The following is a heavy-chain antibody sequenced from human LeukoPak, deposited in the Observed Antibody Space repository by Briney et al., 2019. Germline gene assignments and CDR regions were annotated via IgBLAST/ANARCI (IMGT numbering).Heavy chain of an antibody. CDR1: GFTFSSYA. CDR3: AKDPNGDYIGTFDI. J-gene: IGHJ3*02. V-gene: IGHV3-23*01. Sequence: GGSLRLSCAASGFTFSSYAMSWVRQAPGKGLEWVSAISGNGGSTQYADSVQGRFAISRDNSKNTLYLQMNSLRAEDTAVYFCAKDPNGDYIGTFDIWGQGTMVTVSS. D-gene: IGHD4-17*01. CDR2: ISGNGGST.